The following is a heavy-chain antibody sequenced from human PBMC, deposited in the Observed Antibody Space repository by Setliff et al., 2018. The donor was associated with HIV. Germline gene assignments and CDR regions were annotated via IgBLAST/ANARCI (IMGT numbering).Heavy chain of an antibody. J-gene: IGHJ6*03. V-gene: IGHV1-69*10. CDR2: IIPILGIA. CDR3: ARDLLPLPSYYYYMDV. CDR1: GGTFSSYA. D-gene: IGHD2-2*01. Sequence: SVKVSCKASGGTFSSYAISWVRQAPGQGLEWMGGIIPILGIANYAQKFQGRVTITTDESTSTAYMELSSLRSEDTAVYYCARDLLPLPSYYYYMDVWGKGTTVTVSS.